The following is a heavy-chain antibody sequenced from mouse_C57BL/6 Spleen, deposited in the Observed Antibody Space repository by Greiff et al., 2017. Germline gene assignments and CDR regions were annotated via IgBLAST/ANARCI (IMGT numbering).Heavy chain of an antibody. CDR3: ARYSPFAY. CDR2: IDPSDSYT. V-gene: IGHV1-50*01. CDR1: GYTFTSYW. D-gene: IGHD2-12*01. J-gene: IGHJ3*01. Sequence: QVQLQQPGAELVKPGASVKLSCKASGYTFTSYWMQWVKQRPGQGLEWIGEIDPSDSYTNYNQKCKGKATLTVDTSSSTAYMQLSSLTSEDSAVYYCARYSPFAYWGQGTLVTVSA.